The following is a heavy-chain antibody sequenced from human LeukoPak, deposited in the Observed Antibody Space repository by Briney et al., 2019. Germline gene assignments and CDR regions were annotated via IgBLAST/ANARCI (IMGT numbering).Heavy chain of an antibody. J-gene: IGHJ4*02. V-gene: IGHV3-53*01. CDR3: ASGYCSGTTCSPYYFDY. Sequence: SGGSLRLSCAGSGFTVSSKYMNWVRQGPGKGLEWVSLIYSGGSTDYADSVKGRFTISRDNSKNTLYLQMNGLRAEDTAVYYCASGYCSGTTCSPYYFDYWGQGTLVTVSS. CDR2: IYSGGST. D-gene: IGHD2/OR15-2a*01. CDR1: GFTVSSKY.